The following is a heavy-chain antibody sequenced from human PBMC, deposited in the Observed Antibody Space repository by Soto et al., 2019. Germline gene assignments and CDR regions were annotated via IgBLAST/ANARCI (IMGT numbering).Heavy chain of an antibody. J-gene: IGHJ4*02. V-gene: IGHV3-7*01. CDR1: GFTFSSYW. Sequence: GGSLRLSCAASGFTFSSYWMSWVRQAPGKGLEWVANIKQDGSEKYYVDSVKGRFTISRDNAKNSLYLQMNSLRAEDTAVYYCARELSSGWYPYYFDYWGQGTLVTVSS. CDR3: ARELSSGWYPYYFDY. D-gene: IGHD6-19*01. CDR2: IKQDGSEK.